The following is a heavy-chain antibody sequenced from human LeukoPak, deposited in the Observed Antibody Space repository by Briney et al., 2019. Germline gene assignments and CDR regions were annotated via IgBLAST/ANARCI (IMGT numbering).Heavy chain of an antibody. CDR3: ARDRVTVTMVRGFDY. CDR2: IYSGGST. CDR1: GFTVSSNY. J-gene: IGHJ4*02. Sequence: GGSLRLSCAASGFTVSSNYMSWVRQAPGKGLEWVSVIYSGGSTYYADSVKGRFTISRDNSKNTLYLQMNSLRAEDTAVYYCARDRVTVTMVRGFDYWGQGTLVTVSS. V-gene: IGHV3-66*01. D-gene: IGHD3-10*01.